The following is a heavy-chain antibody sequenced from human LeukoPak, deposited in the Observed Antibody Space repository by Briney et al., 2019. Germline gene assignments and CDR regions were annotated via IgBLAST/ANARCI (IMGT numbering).Heavy chain of an antibody. CDR2: ITGNGVGT. J-gene: IGHJ4*02. V-gene: IGHV3-23*01. D-gene: IGHD5-24*01. Sequence: GGSLRLSCAAPGFPFSSYAMSWVRQAPGKGLEWVSSITGNGVGTYYADSVKGRFTISRDNSKNTLYLQMNGLRAEDTAVYYCAKDLRVGSIDYWGQGTLVTVSS. CDR1: GFPFSSYA. CDR3: AKDLRVGSIDY.